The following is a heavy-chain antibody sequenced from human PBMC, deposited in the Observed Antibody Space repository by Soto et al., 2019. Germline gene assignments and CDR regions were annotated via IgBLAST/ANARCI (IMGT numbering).Heavy chain of an antibody. Sequence: PGGSLRLSCAASGFTFSNYGIHWVRQAPGKGLEWVTVISYDGSNKYYADSVKGRFTISRDNSKNTLFLQMNSLRPEDTAVYYCVNSRQPYGSEENSFYYYTDVWGKGTTVTVS. CDR1: GFTFSNYG. CDR3: VNSRQPYGSEENSFYYYTDV. D-gene: IGHD3-10*01. J-gene: IGHJ6*03. V-gene: IGHV3-30*18. CDR2: ISYDGSNK.